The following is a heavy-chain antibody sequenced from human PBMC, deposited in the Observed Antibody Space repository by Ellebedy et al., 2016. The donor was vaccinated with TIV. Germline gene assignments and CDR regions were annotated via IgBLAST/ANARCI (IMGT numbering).Heavy chain of an antibody. Sequence: GGSLRLSXAASGFTFSSYGMHWVRQAPGKGLEWVAVISYDGSNKYYADSVRGRFTISRDNSKNTVYLQMNSLRAEDTAVYYCEGGYDVIGIDYWGQGILVTVSS. CDR3: EGGYDVIGIDY. D-gene: IGHD5-12*01. CDR1: GFTFSSYG. J-gene: IGHJ4*02. V-gene: IGHV3-30*03. CDR2: ISYDGSNK.